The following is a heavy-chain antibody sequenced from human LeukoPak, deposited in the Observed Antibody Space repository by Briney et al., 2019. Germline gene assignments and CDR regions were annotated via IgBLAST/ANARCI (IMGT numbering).Heavy chain of an antibody. D-gene: IGHD3-22*01. J-gene: IGHJ4*01. V-gene: IGHV3-23*01. CDR2: ISGSGGNT. CDR3: AKDQTYYYDISGYYYPHNYFDS. CDR1: GFTFSTYA. Sequence: GGSLRLSCAASGFTFSTYAMSWVRQAPGKGLEWVSAISGSGGNTYFADSVKGRFTISRDNSKNTLYLQMNSLRAEDTAVYYCAKDQTYYYDISGYYYPHNYFDSWGQGTLVTASS.